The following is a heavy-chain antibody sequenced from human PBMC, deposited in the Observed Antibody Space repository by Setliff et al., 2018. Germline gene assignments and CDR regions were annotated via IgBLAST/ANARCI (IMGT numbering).Heavy chain of an antibody. V-gene: IGHV1-69*13. CDR2: IIPIFGTA. Sequence: ASVKVSCKASGATINSLPITWVRQAPGQGLEWMGGIIPIFGTANYAQKFQGRVTITADESTSTAYMELSSLRSEDTAVYYCASSISSSWYPHGYMDVWGKGTTVTVSS. CDR3: ASSISSSWYPHGYMDV. D-gene: IGHD6-13*01. J-gene: IGHJ6*03. CDR1: GATINSLP.